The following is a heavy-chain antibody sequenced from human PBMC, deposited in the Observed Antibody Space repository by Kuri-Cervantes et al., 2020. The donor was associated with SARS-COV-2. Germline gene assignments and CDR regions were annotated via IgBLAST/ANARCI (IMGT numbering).Heavy chain of an antibody. CDR1: GFTFSSYA. CDR3: AKAGGIEIPAATNWFDP. J-gene: IGHJ5*02. CDR2: ISSNGAT. D-gene: IGHD2-2*01. V-gene: IGHV3-64*04. Sequence: EGSLRLSCSASGFTFSSYAMHWVRQAPGKGLEYVSAISSNGATYYAGSVKGRFTISRDNSKNTLYLQMTSLSAGDTAIYYCAKAGGIEIPAATNWFDPWGQGTLVTVSS.